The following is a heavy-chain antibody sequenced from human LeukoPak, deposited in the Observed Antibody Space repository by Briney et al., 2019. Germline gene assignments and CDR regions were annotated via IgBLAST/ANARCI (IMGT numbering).Heavy chain of an antibody. V-gene: IGHV3-7*04. J-gene: IGHJ4*02. Sequence: GGSLRLSCAASGFTFSTYWMTWVRQAPGKGPAWVANIKEDGSATYYVDSVKGRFTISRDNAKKSLYLQMNSLRAEDTAVYYCARDSPGYLAYDSWGQGTLVTVSS. CDR3: ARDSPGYLAYDS. D-gene: IGHD1-1*01. CDR1: GFTFSTYW. CDR2: IKEDGSAT.